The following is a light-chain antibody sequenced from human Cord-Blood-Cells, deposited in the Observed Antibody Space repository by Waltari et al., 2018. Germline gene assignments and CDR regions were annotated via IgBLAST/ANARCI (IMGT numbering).Light chain of an antibody. Sequence: QSALTQPASVSGSPGQSITISCTGTSSDVGGYNYVSWDQQHPGKAPKIMIYDVSNRPSGVSNHFSGSKSGNTASLTISGLQAEDEADYYCSSYTSSSTLVFGGGTKLTVL. CDR2: DVS. V-gene: IGLV2-14*01. J-gene: IGLJ3*02. CDR3: SSYTSSSTLV. CDR1: SSDVGGYNY.